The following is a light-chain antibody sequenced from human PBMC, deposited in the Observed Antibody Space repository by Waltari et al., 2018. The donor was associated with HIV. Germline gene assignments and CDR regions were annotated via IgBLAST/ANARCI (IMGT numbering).Light chain of an antibody. Sequence: QSVLTQPPSVSAAPGQKVTISCSGSNSNIGNTYVSWYQQLPGSAPKLLIYDNNKRPSGIPDRFSGSKSGTSATLGITGLQTGDEADYYCGTWDSSLSAGVFGGGTKVTVL. CDR1: NSNIGNTY. CDR3: GTWDSSLSAGV. CDR2: DNN. J-gene: IGLJ2*01. V-gene: IGLV1-51*01.